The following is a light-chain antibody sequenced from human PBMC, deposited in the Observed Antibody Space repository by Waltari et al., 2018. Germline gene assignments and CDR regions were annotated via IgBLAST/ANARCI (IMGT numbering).Light chain of an antibody. Sequence: QSALTQPASVSGSPGPSIAISCIGTSRDVGANNFLSWYQQHPGRAPKLMIHEVTKRPSGVSTRFSGSKSGNTASLTISGLQAEDEADYYCCSYTTIGPVLIGGGTKVTVL. V-gene: IGLV2-23*02. CDR3: CSYTTIGPVL. CDR1: SRDVGANNF. J-gene: IGLJ2*01. CDR2: EVT.